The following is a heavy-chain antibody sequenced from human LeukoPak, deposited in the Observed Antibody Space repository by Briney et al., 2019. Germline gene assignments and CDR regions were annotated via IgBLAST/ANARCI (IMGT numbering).Heavy chain of an antibody. D-gene: IGHD1-14*01. J-gene: IGHJ6*02. CDR3: ARQPPQYYGMDV. CDR1: GGSISSYY. V-gene: IGHV4-59*08. CDR2: IYYSGST. Sequence: SETLSLTCTVSGGSISSYYWSWIRQPPGKGLEWIGYIYYSGSTNYNPSLKSRVTISVDTSKNQFSLKLNSVTAADTAVYYCARQPPQYYGMDVWSQGTTVTVSS.